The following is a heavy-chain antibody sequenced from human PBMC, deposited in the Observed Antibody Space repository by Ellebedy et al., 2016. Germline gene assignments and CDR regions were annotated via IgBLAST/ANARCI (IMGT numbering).Heavy chain of an antibody. D-gene: IGHD3-16*01. CDR2: ITGGDGAT. Sequence: GGSLRLXCAASGFTFSSYSMSWVRQAPGKGLEWVSSITGGDGATYYADSVKGRFTISRDNAKNSLYLQMNSLRAEDTAVYYCARGVGGTSLNWFDPWGQGTLVTVSS. J-gene: IGHJ5*02. CDR3: ARGVGGTSLNWFDP. V-gene: IGHV3-21*01. CDR1: GFTFSSYS.